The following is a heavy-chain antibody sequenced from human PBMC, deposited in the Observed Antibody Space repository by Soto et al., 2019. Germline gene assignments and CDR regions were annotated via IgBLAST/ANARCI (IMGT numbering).Heavy chain of an antibody. D-gene: IGHD4-17*01. CDR2: IWYDGSNK. CDR1: GFTFSSYG. Sequence: QPVGSLRLSCAASGFTFSSYGMHWVRQAPGKGLEWVAVIWYDGSNKYYADSVKGRFTISRDNSKNTLYLQMNSLRAEDTAVYYCARPALRATVTLSWFDPWGQGTLVTVSS. CDR3: ARPALRATVTLSWFDP. V-gene: IGHV3-33*01. J-gene: IGHJ5*02.